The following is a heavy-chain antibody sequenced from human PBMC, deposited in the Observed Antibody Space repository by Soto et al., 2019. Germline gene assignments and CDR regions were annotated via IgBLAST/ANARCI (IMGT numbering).Heavy chain of an antibody. CDR2: IYYSGST. D-gene: IGHD4-17*01. CDR3: ARGPSSDYVPFTWFDY. Sequence: QVQLQESGPGLVKPSQTLSLTCTVSGGSISSGGYYWSWIRQHPGKGLEWIGYIYYSGSTYYNPPLKSRVTISVDTSKNQFSLKLSSVTAADTAVYYCARGPSSDYVPFTWFDYWGQGTLVTVSS. V-gene: IGHV4-31*03. CDR1: GGSISSGGYY. J-gene: IGHJ4*02.